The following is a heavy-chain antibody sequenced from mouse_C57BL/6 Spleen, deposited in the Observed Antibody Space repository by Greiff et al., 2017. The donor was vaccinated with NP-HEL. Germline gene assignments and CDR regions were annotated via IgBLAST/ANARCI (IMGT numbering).Heavy chain of an antibody. CDR3: ARGATGYFDY. CDR2: IYPGSGST. J-gene: IGHJ2*01. D-gene: IGHD4-1*01. V-gene: IGHV1-55*01. Sequence: QVHVKQPGAELVKPGASVKMSCKASGYTFTSYWITWVKQRPGQGLEWIGDIYPGSGSTNYNEKFKSKATLTVDTSSSTAYMQLSSLTSEDSAVYYRARGATGYFDYWGQGTTLTVSS. CDR1: GYTFTSYW.